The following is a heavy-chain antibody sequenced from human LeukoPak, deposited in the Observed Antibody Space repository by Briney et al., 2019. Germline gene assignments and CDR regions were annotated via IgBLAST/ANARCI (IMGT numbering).Heavy chain of an antibody. CDR1: GFTFSSYA. CDR2: INTSGGST. Sequence: GGSLRLSCAASGFTFSSYAMSWVRQAPGKGLEWVSGINTSGGSTAYADSVKGRFTISGDNPRNTLYMQMNSLRAEDTALYYCAIMHPYYDGNGYWVQWGQGTLVTVSS. V-gene: IGHV3-23*01. J-gene: IGHJ4*02. D-gene: IGHD3-22*01. CDR3: AIMHPYYDGNGYWVQ.